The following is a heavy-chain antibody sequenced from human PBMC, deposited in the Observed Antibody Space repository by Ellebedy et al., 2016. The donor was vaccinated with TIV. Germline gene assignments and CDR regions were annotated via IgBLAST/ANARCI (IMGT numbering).Heavy chain of an antibody. Sequence: SETLSLTCTVSGGPLSSGPYYWGWIRQPPGKGLEWIGHIYYSGSSYYNPSLKSRITLSVDTSKNQFSLKLSSVTAADTAVYYCARGGYYFDSWGQGTLVTVSS. D-gene: IGHD6-25*01. CDR2: IYYSGSS. CDR1: GGPLSSGPYY. CDR3: ARGGYYFDS. V-gene: IGHV4-30-4*01. J-gene: IGHJ4*02.